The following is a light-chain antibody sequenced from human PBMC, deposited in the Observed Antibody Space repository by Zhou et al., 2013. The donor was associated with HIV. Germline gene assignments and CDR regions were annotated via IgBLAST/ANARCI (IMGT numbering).Light chain of an antibody. V-gene: IGKV1-5*03. CDR3: LQDFHYLT. CDR2: KAS. CDR1: QSISSW. Sequence: DIQMTQSPSTLSASVGDRVTITCRASQSISSWLAWYQQKPGKAPKLLIYKASSLETGVPSRFGGSGSGTEFTLTISSLQPDDFATYYCLQDFHYLTFGPGTKVEI. J-gene: IGKJ3*01.